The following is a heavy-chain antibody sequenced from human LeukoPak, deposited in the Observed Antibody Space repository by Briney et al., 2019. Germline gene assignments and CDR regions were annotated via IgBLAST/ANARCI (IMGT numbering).Heavy chain of an antibody. CDR3: ATVNTYGYQLPPAFDY. Sequence: ASVKVSCKVSGYTLTELSMHWVRQAPGKGLEWMGGFDPEDGETIYAQKFQGRVTMTEDTSTDTAYMELSSLRSEDTAVYYCATVNTYGYQLPPAFDYWGQGTLVTVSS. D-gene: IGHD2-2*01. CDR2: FDPEDGET. J-gene: IGHJ4*02. V-gene: IGHV1-24*01. CDR1: GYTLTELS.